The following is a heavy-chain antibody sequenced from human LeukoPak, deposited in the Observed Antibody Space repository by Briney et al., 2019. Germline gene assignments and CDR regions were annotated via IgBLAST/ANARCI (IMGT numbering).Heavy chain of an antibody. D-gene: IGHD3-10*01. Sequence: SVKVSCKASGGTFSSYTISWVRQAPGQGLEWMGRIIPILGIANYAQKFQGSVTITADKSTSTAYMELSSLRSEDTAVYYCARGSGSGSYYNELGGYYWGQGTLVTVSP. V-gene: IGHV1-69*02. J-gene: IGHJ4*02. CDR1: GGTFSSYT. CDR2: IIPILGIA. CDR3: ARGSGSGSYYNELGGYY.